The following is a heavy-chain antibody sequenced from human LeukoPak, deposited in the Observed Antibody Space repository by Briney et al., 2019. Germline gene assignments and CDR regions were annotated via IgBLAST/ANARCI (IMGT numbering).Heavy chain of an antibody. Sequence: GGSLRLSCAASGFTFSTYNMNWVRQAPGKGLEWVSSITSSSSYIYYADSVKGRSTISRDNAKNSLYLQMNSLRAEDTAVYYCARPLGDILTGYYDWGQGTLVTVSS. J-gene: IGHJ4*02. CDR2: ITSSSSYI. CDR1: GFTFSTYN. CDR3: ARPLGDILTGYYD. D-gene: IGHD3-9*01. V-gene: IGHV3-21*01.